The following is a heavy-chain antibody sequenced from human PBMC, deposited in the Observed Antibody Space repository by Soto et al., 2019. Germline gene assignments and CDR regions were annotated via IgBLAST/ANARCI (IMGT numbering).Heavy chain of an antibody. D-gene: IGHD6-13*01. CDR1: GFPFTGHY. CDR3: ARGGSWYVF. J-gene: IGHJ1*01. V-gene: IGHV1-2*02. CDR2: ISNSGGT. Sequence: GASVKVSCKASGFPFTGHYIHWLRQAPGQGFEWMGWISNSGGTNYAQKFQGRATMTRDTSITTAYMELTGLKSDDTAVYYCARGGSWYVFWGQG.